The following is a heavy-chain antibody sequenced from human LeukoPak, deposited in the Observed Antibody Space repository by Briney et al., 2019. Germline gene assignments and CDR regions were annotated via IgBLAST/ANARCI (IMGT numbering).Heavy chain of an antibody. Sequence: PGGSLRLSCAASGFTFRNYAMSWVRQAPGKGLEWVSGINGADTTTLYADSVEGRFTISRDNSKNALSLRMNSLRAEDTAVYYCVRNQWVEQYWYFDLWGRGTLVTVSS. D-gene: IGHD1/OR15-1a*01. V-gene: IGHV3-23*01. CDR2: INGADTTT. CDR3: VRNQWVEQYWYFDL. CDR1: GFTFRNYA. J-gene: IGHJ2*01.